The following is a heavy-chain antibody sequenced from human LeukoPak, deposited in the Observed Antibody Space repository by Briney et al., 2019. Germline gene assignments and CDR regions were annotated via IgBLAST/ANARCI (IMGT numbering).Heavy chain of an antibody. CDR2: INYSGST. V-gene: IGHV4-59*12. CDR1: GGSMSIYY. J-gene: IGHJ4*02. Sequence: PSETLSLTCTVSGGSMSIYYWSWIRQPPGKGLEWIGYINYSGSTNYNPSLKSRVTISVDTSKNQFSLKLSSVTAADTAVYYCARGPRGSGSYYVRNYFDYWGQGTLVTVSS. CDR3: ARGPRGSGSYYVRNYFDY. D-gene: IGHD1-26*01.